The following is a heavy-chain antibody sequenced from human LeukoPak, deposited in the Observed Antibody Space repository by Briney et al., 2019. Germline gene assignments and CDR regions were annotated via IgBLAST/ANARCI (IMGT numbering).Heavy chain of an antibody. CDR1: GYTFTSYG. V-gene: IGHV1-18*01. Sequence: ASVKVSCKASGYTFTSYGITWVRQAPGQGLEWMGWINVYNGHKNYAQKLQGRVTMTTDTSTSTAYMELRSLRSDDTAVYYCASWAGGNSDVASFDYWGQGTLVIVSS. CDR2: INVYNGHK. J-gene: IGHJ4*02. D-gene: IGHD2-21*01. CDR3: ASWAGGNSDVASFDY.